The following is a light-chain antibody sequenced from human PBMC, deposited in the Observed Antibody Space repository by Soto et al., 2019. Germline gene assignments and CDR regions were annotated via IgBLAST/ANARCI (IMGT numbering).Light chain of an antibody. V-gene: IGKV3-15*01. CDR2: GAS. J-gene: IGKJ1*01. CDR1: QSVRSN. Sequence: EIVMTQSPATLSVSPGERATLSCRASQSVRSNLLAWYQQKPGQAPRLLIYGASTRATGIPARFSGSGSGTEFTLTISSLQYEDFAVYYCQQYDNWWTFGQGTKVEIK. CDR3: QQYDNWWT.